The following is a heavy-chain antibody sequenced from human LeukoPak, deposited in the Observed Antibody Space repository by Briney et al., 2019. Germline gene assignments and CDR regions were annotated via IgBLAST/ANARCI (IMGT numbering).Heavy chain of an antibody. CDR3: ARVGATREFDY. Sequence: ASVKVSCKASGYTFTSYGISWVRQAPGQGLEWMGRIIPILGIANYAQKFQGRVTITADKSTSTAYMELSSLRSEDTAVYYCARVGATREFDYWGQGTLVTVSS. D-gene: IGHD1-26*01. CDR1: GYTFTSYG. CDR2: IIPILGIA. V-gene: IGHV1-69*04. J-gene: IGHJ4*02.